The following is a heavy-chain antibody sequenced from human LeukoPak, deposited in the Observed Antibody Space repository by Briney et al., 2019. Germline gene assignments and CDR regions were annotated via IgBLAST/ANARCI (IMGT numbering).Heavy chain of an antibody. V-gene: IGHV1-8*01. CDR2: MNPNSGNT. J-gene: IGHJ4*02. D-gene: IGHD2-8*01. CDR1: GYTFTSYD. Sequence: ASVKVSCKASGYTFTSYDINWVRQAPGQGLEWMGWMNPNSGNTGYAQKFQGRVTMTRNTSISTAYMELSSLRSEDTAVYYCASSYCTNGVCFFDYWGQGTLVTVSS. CDR3: ASSYCTNGVCFFDY.